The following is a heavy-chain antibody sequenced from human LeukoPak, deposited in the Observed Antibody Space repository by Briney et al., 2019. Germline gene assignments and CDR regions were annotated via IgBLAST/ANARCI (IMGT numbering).Heavy chain of an antibody. J-gene: IGHJ5*02. CDR2: INHSGST. V-gene: IGHV4-34*01. CDR1: GGSFSGYY. Sequence: SETLSLTCAVYGGSFSGYYWSWIRQPPGKGLEWIGEINHSGSTNYNPSLKSRVTISVDTSKNQFSLKLSSVTAADTAVYYCARYYGGNTRGFDPWGQGTLVTVSS. CDR3: ARYYGGNTRGFDP. D-gene: IGHD4-23*01.